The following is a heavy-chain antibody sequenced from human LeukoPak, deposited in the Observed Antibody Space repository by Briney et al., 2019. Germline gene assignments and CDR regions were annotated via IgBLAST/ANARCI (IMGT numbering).Heavy chain of an antibody. Sequence: GGSLRLSCAASAFTFSSYGMHWVRQAPGKGLEWVAYIQYDRTNEQYAHSVKGRFRISRDNPNNILYLQMNSLRTEDPAVYYCAKDRCSNGIGCYYYYMEVWGKGTTVTISS. J-gene: IGHJ6*03. D-gene: IGHD2-8*01. CDR2: IQYDRTNE. CDR1: AFTFSSYG. V-gene: IGHV3-30*02. CDR3: AKDRCSNGIGCYYYYMEV.